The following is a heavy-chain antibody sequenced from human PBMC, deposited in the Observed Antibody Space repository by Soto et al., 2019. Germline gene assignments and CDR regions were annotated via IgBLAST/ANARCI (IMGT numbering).Heavy chain of an antibody. CDR2: IYPADSDT. V-gene: IGHV5-51*01. CDR3: ARSHCSGGSCYSEVYYGMDV. J-gene: IGHJ6*02. D-gene: IGHD2-15*01. CDR1: GDSFTTYW. Sequence: RGESLKISCKGSGDSFTTYWIAWVRQMPGKGLEWMGIIYPADSDTRYSPSFQGQVTISADKSISTAYLQWSSLKASDTAMYYCARSHCSGGSCYSEVYYGMDVWGQGTTVTVSS.